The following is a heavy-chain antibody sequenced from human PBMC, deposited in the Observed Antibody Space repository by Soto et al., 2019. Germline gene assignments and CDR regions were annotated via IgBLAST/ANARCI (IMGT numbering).Heavy chain of an antibody. CDR1: GFTFSSYA. D-gene: IGHD1-26*01. J-gene: IGHJ4*02. CDR3: AGCLVACCGDTRELLAH. V-gene: IGHV3-23*01. Sequence: GGSLRLSCAASGFTFSSYAMSWVRQAPGKGLEWVSAISGSGGSTYYADSVKGRFTISRDNSKNTLYLQMNSLRAEDTAVYYCAGCLVACCGDTRELLAHWGQGTLVIVSS. CDR2: ISGSGGST.